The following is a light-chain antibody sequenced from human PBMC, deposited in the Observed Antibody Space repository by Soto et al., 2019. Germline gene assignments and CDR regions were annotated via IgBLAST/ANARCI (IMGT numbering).Light chain of an antibody. V-gene: IGLV2-8*01. CDR3: CSYAGSDTYV. CDR1: SSDVGAYNY. J-gene: IGLJ1*01. CDR2: EVS. Sequence: QSVLTQPPSASGSPAQSVTISRTGTSSDVGAYNYVSWYQQHPGKAPKLLIYEVSKRPSGVPDRFSGSKSGNTASLTVSGLQAEDEADYYCCSYAGSDTYVFGTGTKVTVL.